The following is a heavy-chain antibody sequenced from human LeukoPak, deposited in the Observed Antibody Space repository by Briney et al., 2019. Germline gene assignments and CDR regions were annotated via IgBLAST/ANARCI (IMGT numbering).Heavy chain of an antibody. CDR1: GGTFSSYT. CDR2: IIPILGIA. CDR3: ARDPPAVVTPNCYYGMDV. J-gene: IGHJ6*02. D-gene: IGHD4-23*01. Sequence: GSSVKVSCKASGGTFSSYTIGWVRQAPGQGLEWMGRIIPILGIANYAQKFQGRVTITADKSTSTAYMELSSLRSEDTAVYYCARDPPAVVTPNCYYGMDVWGQGTTVTVSS. V-gene: IGHV1-69*04.